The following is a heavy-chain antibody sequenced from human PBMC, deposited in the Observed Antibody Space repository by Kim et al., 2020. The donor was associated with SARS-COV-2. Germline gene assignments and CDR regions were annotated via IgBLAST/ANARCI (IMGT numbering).Heavy chain of an antibody. D-gene: IGHD3-9*01. V-gene: IGHV4-59*01. CDR2: IYYSGST. CDR3: ARLYYDILTGYSSGYFDL. Sequence: SETLSLTCTVSGGSISSYYWSWIRQPPGKGLEWIGYIYYSGSTNYNPSLKSRVTISVDTSKNQFSLKLSSVTAADTAVYYCARLYYDILTGYSSGYFDLWGRGTLVTVSS. J-gene: IGHJ2*01. CDR1: GGSISSYY.